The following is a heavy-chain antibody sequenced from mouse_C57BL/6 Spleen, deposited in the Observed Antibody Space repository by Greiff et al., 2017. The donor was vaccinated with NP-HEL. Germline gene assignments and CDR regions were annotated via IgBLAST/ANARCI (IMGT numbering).Heavy chain of an antibody. J-gene: IGHJ1*03. CDR2: ISSGSSPI. D-gene: IGHD1-1*01. CDR1: GFPFSAYG. V-gene: IGHV5-17*01. Sequence: VQLKESGGGLVKPGGSLNLSCAASGFPFSAYGMPWVRQAPEKGLGWVAYISSGSSPIYYADTVKGRFTISRDNAKNTLFLQMTSLRSEDTAMYYCARTYYYGSSYNWYFDVWGTGTTVTVSS. CDR3: ARTYYYGSSYNWYFDV.